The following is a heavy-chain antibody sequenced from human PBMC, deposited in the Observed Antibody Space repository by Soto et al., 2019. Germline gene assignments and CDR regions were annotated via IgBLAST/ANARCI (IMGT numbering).Heavy chain of an antibody. CDR1: GFTFSSYA. CDR3: ASGAILSGEKYFDS. V-gene: IGHV3-30-3*01. D-gene: IGHD3-10*01. J-gene: IGHJ4*02. Sequence: GGSLRLSCAASGFTFSSYAMHWVRQAPGKGLEWVAVISYDGSNKYYADSVKGRFTISRDNSKNTLYLQMNSLRAEDTAVYYWASGAILSGEKYFDSCGQRP. CDR2: ISYDGSNK.